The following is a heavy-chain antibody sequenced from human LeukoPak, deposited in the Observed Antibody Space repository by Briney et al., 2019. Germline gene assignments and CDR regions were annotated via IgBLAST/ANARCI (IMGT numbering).Heavy chain of an antibody. CDR3: ARAAWDY. D-gene: IGHD6-25*01. CDR1: GFSVSSDY. V-gene: IGHV3-66*01. J-gene: IGHJ4*02. CDR2: IYSDGNT. Sequence: GGSLRLSCAASGFSVSSDYMSWVRQAPGKGLEWVSVIYSDGNTYYADAVKGRFTISRDKSKNTVSLQMNSLRPEDTAVYYCARAAWDYWGQGTLVTVSS.